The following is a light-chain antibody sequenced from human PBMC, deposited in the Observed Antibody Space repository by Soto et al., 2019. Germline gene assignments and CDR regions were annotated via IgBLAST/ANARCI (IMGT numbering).Light chain of an antibody. J-gene: IGKJ2*01. V-gene: IGKV3-20*01. CDR1: QSVGGSY. Sequence: EIVLTQSPGTLSLSPGERATLSCRASQSVGGSYLAWYQQRPGQAPRLLIYDASTRATGIPDRFSGSGSGTDFTLTISRLEPDDFAVYHCQQYGSSYTFGQGTRLEIK. CDR2: DAS. CDR3: QQYGSSYT.